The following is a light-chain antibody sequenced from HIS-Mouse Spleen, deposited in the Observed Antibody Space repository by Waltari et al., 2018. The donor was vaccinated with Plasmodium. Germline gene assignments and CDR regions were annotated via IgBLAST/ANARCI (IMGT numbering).Light chain of an antibody. Sequence: SYELTQPPSVSVSPGQTARITCSGDALPKKYAYWYQQKSGQAPWLVIYEDSKRPSGIPAGFSGSSSGTMATLTISGAQVEDEADYYCYSTDSSGNHRVFGGGTKLTVL. CDR3: YSTDSSGNHRV. J-gene: IGLJ3*02. CDR1: ALPKKY. CDR2: EDS. V-gene: IGLV3-10*01.